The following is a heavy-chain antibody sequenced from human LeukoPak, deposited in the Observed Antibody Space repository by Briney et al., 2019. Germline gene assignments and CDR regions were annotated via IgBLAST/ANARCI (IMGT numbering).Heavy chain of an antibody. CDR2: IKQDGSEK. J-gene: IGHJ5*02. CDR1: GFTFSSYW. Sequence: GGSLRVYCAASGFTFSSYWMSWVRQAPGKGLEWVANIKQDGSEKYYVDSVKGRFTISRDNAKNSLYLQMNSLRAEDTAVYYCAKDRGLTTVRGWFDPWGQGTLVTVSS. D-gene: IGHD4-11*01. CDR3: AKDRGLTTVRGWFDP. V-gene: IGHV3-7*01.